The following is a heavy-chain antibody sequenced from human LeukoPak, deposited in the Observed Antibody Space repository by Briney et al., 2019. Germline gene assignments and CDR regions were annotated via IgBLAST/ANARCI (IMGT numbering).Heavy chain of an antibody. D-gene: IGHD6-19*01. V-gene: IGHV3-43*02. Sequence: PGGPLRLSCAVSGFTFDDYDMHWVRHARGKGLEGVSLISGEGGSRYYGGYVKGRFNVSRDNRKNSLYLQMTRLRTEDTAFYYCAKGADPLTWRMMTVAGTRFDFWGQGTLVTVSS. CDR2: ISGEGGSR. CDR3: AKGADPLTWRMMTVAGTRFDF. CDR1: GFTFDDYD. J-gene: IGHJ4*02.